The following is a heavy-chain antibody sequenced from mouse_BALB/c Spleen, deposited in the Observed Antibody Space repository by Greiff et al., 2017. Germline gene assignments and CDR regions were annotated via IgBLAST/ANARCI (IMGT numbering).Heavy chain of an antibody. CDR2: ISSGGST. J-gene: IGHJ3*01. Sequence: DVKLQESGGGLVKPGGSLKLSCAASGFTFSSYAMSWVRQTPEKRLEWVASISSGGSTYYPDSVKGRFTISRDNARNILYLQMSSLRSEDTAMYYCARGLGITDWFAYWGQGTLVTVSA. V-gene: IGHV5-6-5*01. CDR1: GFTFSSYA. D-gene: IGHD2-4*01. CDR3: ARGLGITDWFAY.